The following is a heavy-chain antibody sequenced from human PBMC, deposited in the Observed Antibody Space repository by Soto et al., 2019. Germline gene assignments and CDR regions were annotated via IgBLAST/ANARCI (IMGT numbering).Heavy chain of an antibody. Sequence: ASVKVSCKASGGTFSSYAISWVRQAPGQGLEWMGGIIPIFGTANYAQKFQGRVTITADESTSTAYMELSSLRSEDTAVYYCARGRSLDGALTWFDPWGQGTLVTVS. CDR1: GGTFSSYA. CDR2: IIPIFGTA. V-gene: IGHV1-69*13. D-gene: IGHD7-27*01. J-gene: IGHJ5*02. CDR3: ARGRSLDGALTWFDP.